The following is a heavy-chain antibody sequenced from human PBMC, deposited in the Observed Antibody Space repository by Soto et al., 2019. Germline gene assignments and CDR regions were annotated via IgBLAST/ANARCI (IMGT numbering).Heavy chain of an antibody. D-gene: IGHD6-19*01. CDR1: GFSLSSTRMA. V-gene: IGHV2-5*02. CDR3: AHIVVAGLGYYFDY. Sequence: QITLKESGPTLVKPTQTLTLTCTFSGFSLSSTRMAVGWLRQPPGKALEWLAPIYWDDDKRYSPFLKSRLTITKDTSKHQVVLTMSIMDPVDRGRYYCAHIVVAGLGYYFDYWGQGTLVTVSS. J-gene: IGHJ4*02. CDR2: IYWDDDK.